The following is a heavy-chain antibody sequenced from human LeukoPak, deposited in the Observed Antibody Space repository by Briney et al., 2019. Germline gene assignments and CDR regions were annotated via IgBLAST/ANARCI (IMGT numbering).Heavy chain of an antibody. D-gene: IGHD5-18*01. CDR3: ARYRAERTATPNDAFDI. J-gene: IGHJ3*02. CDR1: GFTFSSYS. CDR2: ISSSSSYI. Sequence: PGGSLRLSCAPSGFTFSSYSMNWVRQAPGKGLEWVSSISSSSSYIYYADSVKGRFTISRDNAKNSLYLQMNSLRAEDTAVYYCARYRAERTATPNDAFDIWGQGTMVTVSS. V-gene: IGHV3-21*01.